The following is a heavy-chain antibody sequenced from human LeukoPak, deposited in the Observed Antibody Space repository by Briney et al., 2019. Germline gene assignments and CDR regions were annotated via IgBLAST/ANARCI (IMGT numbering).Heavy chain of an antibody. CDR1: GFTFSSYG. Sequence: PGGTLRLSCAASGFTFSSYGMSWVRQAPGKGLEWVSAISGSGGSTYYADSVKGRFTISRDNSKNTLYLQMNSLRAEDTAVYYCAKAYYDILTGYVDYWGQGTLVTVSS. J-gene: IGHJ4*02. CDR2: ISGSGGST. CDR3: AKAYYDILTGYVDY. D-gene: IGHD3-9*01. V-gene: IGHV3-23*01.